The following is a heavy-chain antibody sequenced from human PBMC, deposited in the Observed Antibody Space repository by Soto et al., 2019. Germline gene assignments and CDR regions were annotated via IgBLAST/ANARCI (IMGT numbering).Heavy chain of an antibody. CDR3: ARGRAPNCSGGSCCGRIFDY. Sequence: SETLSLTCTVSGGSISSGDYYWSWIRQPPGKGLEWIGYIYYSGSTYYNPSLKSRVTISVDTSKNQFSLKLSSVTAADTAVYYCARGRAPNCSGGSCCGRIFDYWGQGTLVTVYS. CDR2: IYYSGST. CDR1: GGSISSGDYY. D-gene: IGHD2-15*01. J-gene: IGHJ4*02. V-gene: IGHV4-30-4*01.